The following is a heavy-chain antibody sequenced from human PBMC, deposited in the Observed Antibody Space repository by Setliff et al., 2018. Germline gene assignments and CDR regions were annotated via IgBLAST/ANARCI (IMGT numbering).Heavy chain of an antibody. V-gene: IGHV1-2*02. Sequence: GASVKVSCKASGFTFTGYSIHWVRQAPGQGLEWVGWTNLVDGETRYARKFQGRVTMTRDTSITTAYMEISSLTSDDTAVYYCARDLFSSSWYDYWGQGTQVTVSS. D-gene: IGHD6-13*01. CDR1: GFTFTGYS. CDR3: ARDLFSSSWYDY. J-gene: IGHJ4*02. CDR2: TNLVDGET.